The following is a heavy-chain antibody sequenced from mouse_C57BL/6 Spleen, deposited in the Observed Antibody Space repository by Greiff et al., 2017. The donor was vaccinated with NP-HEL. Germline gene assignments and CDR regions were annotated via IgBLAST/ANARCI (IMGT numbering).Heavy chain of an antibody. CDR2: FHPSDSDT. CDR1: GYTFTSYW. V-gene: IGHV1-74*01. J-gene: IGHJ2*01. CDR3: AIKDGYPDY. Sequence: QVQLQQPGAELVKPGASVKVSCKASGYTFTSYWMHWVKQRPGQGLEWIGRFHPSDSDTNDHQKFKGKATLTVDPSSSTAYMQLSSLTSEDSAVYYCAIKDGYPDYWGQGTTLTVSS. D-gene: IGHD2-3*01.